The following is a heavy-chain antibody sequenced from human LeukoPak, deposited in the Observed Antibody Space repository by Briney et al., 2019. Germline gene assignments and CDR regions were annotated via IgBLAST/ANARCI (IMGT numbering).Heavy chain of an antibody. CDR3: TTDEDWNYARKDV. Sequence: GGSLRLSCAASGFTFNYAWMSWVRQVPGKGLEWVGQTVSEIDGGTTDYATPVKGRFTISRDDSKSTLYLQMNSLKIENTAVYYCTTDEDWNYARKDVWGQGATVIVSS. D-gene: IGHD1-7*01. V-gene: IGHV3-15*04. CDR1: GFTFNYAW. CDR2: TVSEIDGGTT. J-gene: IGHJ6*02.